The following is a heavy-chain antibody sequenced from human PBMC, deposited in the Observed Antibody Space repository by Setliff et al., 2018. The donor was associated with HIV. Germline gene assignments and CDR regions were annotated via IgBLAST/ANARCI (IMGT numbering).Heavy chain of an antibody. CDR2: IYHSGST. Sequence: SETLSLTCTVSGGSISSSSYYWGSIRQPPGKVLEWIGSIYHSGSTYYHPSLKSRVTISVDTSKNQFSLKLSSVTAADTAVYYCARQIAVAATPHYFDYWGQGTLGTVYS. CDR3: ARQIAVAATPHYFDY. D-gene: IGHD6-19*01. V-gene: IGHV4-39*01. CDR1: GGSISSSSYY. J-gene: IGHJ4*02.